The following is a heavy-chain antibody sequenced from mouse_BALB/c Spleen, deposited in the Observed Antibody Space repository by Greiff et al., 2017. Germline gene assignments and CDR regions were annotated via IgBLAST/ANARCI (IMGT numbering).Heavy chain of an antibody. D-gene: IGHD4-1*01. J-gene: IGHJ2*01. Sequence: EVKLMESGGGLVQPGGSRKLSCAASGFTFSSFGMHWVRQAPEKGLEWVAYISSGSSTIYYADTVKGRFTISRDNPKNTLFLQMTSLRSEDTAMYYCARSGAGTWDYWGQGTTLTVSS. CDR1: GFTFSSFG. V-gene: IGHV5-17*02. CDR3: ARSGAGTWDY. CDR2: ISSGSSTI.